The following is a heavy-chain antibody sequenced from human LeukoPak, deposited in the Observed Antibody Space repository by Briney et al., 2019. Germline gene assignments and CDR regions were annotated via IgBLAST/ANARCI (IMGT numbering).Heavy chain of an antibody. CDR1: GYSFTSYW. Sequence: GESLKISCKGSGYSFTSYWIGWVRQMPGKGLEWMGIIYPGDSDTRYSPSFQGQVTISADKSISTAYLQWSSLKASDTAMYYCARAYGPLRYFDWLSGWFDLWGQGTLVTVSS. CDR3: ARAYGPLRYFDWLSGWFDL. CDR2: IYPGDSDT. J-gene: IGHJ5*02. V-gene: IGHV5-51*01. D-gene: IGHD3-9*01.